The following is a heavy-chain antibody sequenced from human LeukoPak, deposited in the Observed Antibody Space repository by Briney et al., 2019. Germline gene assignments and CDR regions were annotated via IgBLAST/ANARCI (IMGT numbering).Heavy chain of an antibody. V-gene: IGHV1-69*05. Sequence: SVKVSCKASGGTFSSYPISWVRQAPGQGLEWMGGIIPLFGTANYAQKFQGRVTITTDESTSTAYMALSSLRSEDTAVYYCAREGEDGYNRGRGAFNILGQGTMVTVSS. J-gene: IGHJ3*02. D-gene: IGHD5-24*01. CDR2: IIPLFGTA. CDR3: AREGEDGYNRGRGAFNI. CDR1: GGTFSSYP.